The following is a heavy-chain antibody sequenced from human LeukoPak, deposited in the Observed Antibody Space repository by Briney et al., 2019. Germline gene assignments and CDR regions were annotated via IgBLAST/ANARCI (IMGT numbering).Heavy chain of an antibody. D-gene: IGHD3-3*01. CDR2: IYYSGST. CDR1: GGSISSYY. Sequence: SETLSFTCTVSGGSISSYYWSWIRQPPGKGLEWIGYIYYSGSTNYNPSLKSRVTISVDTSKNQFSLKLSSVTAADTAVYYCARGGRRGDFWSGYCIHWGQGTLVTVSS. CDR3: ARGGRRGDFWSGYCIH. V-gene: IGHV4-59*01. J-gene: IGHJ4*02.